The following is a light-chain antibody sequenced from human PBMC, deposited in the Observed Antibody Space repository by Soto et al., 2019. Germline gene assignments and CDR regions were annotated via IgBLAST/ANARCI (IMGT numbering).Light chain of an antibody. CDR2: WAS. CDR1: QSVLYSSNNKNY. J-gene: IGKJ4*01. CDR3: QQYYTTLVT. Sequence: DIVMTQSPDSLAVSLGERATINCKASQSVLYSSNNKNYLAWYQQKPGQPPNLLIYWASTRESGVPDRFSGSGSGTDFTDTISGLQAEDVAVYYCQQYYTTLVTFGGGTKVEIK. V-gene: IGKV4-1*01.